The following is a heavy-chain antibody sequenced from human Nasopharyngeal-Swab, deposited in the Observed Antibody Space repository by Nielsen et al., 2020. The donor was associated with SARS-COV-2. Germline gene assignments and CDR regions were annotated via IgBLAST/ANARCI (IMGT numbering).Heavy chain of an antibody. D-gene: IGHD6-19*01. CDR3: ARGASIAVAGILLPDYYYYMDV. Sequence: SQTLSLTCAVYGGYFSGYYWSWIRQPPGKGLEWIGEINHSGSTNYNPSLKSRVTISVDTSKNQFSLKLSSVTAADTAVYYCARGASIAVAGILLPDYYYYMDVWGKGTTVTVSS. V-gene: IGHV4-34*01. CDR2: INHSGST. CDR1: GGYFSGYY. J-gene: IGHJ6*03.